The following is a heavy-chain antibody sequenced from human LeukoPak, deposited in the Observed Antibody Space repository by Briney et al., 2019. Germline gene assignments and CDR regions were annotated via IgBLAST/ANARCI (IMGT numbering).Heavy chain of an antibody. CDR2: INNDGENT. CDR1: GFTFSVYW. J-gene: IGHJ3*02. Sequence: GGSLRLSCAASGFTFSVYWMYWVRQAPGKGLVWVSHINNDGENTTYADSVKGRFTISRDNSKNTLYLQMNSLRAEDTAVYYCARGIVGANGAFDIWGQGTMVTVSS. D-gene: IGHD1-26*01. V-gene: IGHV3-74*03. CDR3: ARGIVGANGAFDI.